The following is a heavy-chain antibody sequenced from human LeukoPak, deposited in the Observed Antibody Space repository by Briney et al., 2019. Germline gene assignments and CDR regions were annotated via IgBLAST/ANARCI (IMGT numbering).Heavy chain of an antibody. Sequence: ASVKVSCKASGYTFTNYYMHWVRQAPGQGLEWMGIINPSGGSTSYAQRFQGRVTMTRDMSTSTVYMELSSLRSEDTAVYYCVAGGLRYFSRFDPWGQGTLVTVSS. CDR2: INPSGGST. CDR1: GYTFTNYY. V-gene: IGHV1-46*01. J-gene: IGHJ5*02. CDR3: VAGGLRYFSRFDP. D-gene: IGHD5-12*01.